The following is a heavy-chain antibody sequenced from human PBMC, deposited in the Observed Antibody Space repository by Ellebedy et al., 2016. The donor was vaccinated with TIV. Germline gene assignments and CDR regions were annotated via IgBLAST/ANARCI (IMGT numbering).Heavy chain of an antibody. CDR1: GGSVSTSDYY. D-gene: IGHD3-22*01. J-gene: IGHJ5*02. CDR2: IFYRGST. Sequence: SETLSLXXTVSGGSVSTSDYYWSWIRQSPGKGLEWIGCIFYRGSTFYNPSLKSRLTMSIDTSSNRFSLHLSSVTAADTAVYYCARDLRSFFFDSNDLGGFDPWGRGLLVTVSS. V-gene: IGHV4-30-4*01. CDR3: ARDLRSFFFDSNDLGGFDP.